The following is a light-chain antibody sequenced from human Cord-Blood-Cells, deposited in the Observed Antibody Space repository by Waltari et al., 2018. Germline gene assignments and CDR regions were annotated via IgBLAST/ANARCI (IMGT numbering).Light chain of an antibody. CDR2: GNS. CDR3: QSYDSSLSGSV. CDR1: SSDIGAGYA. J-gene: IGLJ2*01. Sequence: QSVLTQPPSLSAAPGQRVTISCTGCSSDIGAGYAVHWYQQLPGTAPKLLIYGNSNRPSGVPDRFSGSKSGTSASLAITGLQAEDEADYYCQSYDSSLSGSVFGGGTKLTVL. V-gene: IGLV1-40*01.